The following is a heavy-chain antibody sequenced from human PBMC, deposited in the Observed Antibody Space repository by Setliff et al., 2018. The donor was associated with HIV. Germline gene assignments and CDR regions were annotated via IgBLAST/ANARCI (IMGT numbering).Heavy chain of an antibody. CDR1: GGSISNYY. V-gene: IGHV4-59*01. CDR2: IHHSGST. D-gene: IGHD6-13*01. CDR3: SRQQLDGFRYKYYYMDV. J-gene: IGHJ6*03. Sequence: SETQSLTCIVSGGSISNYYWGWIRQSPGKGLEWIGFIHHSGSTNYNPSLESRVTISLDTANNHFSLNLRSVTAADAAVYYCSRQQLDGFRYKYYYMDVWGKGTTVTVS.